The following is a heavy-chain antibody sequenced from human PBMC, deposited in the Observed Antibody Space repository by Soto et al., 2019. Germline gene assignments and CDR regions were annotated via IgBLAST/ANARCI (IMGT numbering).Heavy chain of an antibody. J-gene: IGHJ6*02. CDR3: ALIRVTRVSYYDILTYGMDV. D-gene: IGHD3-9*01. V-gene: IGHV2-70*01. Sequence: SGPTLVNPTQTLTLTCTFSGFSLSTHGMCVRWNRQPPGKALEWLALIDWDDDKYYNTSLKTRLTISKDTSKNQVVLTMATMVPVDTVTYYFALIRVTRVSYYDILTYGMDVWGQGTTVTDS. CDR2: IDWDDDK. CDR1: GFSLSTHGMC.